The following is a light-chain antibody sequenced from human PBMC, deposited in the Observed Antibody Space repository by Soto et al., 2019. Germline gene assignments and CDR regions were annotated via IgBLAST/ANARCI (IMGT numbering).Light chain of an antibody. CDR2: DAS. CDR3: QHRLNWPWT. Sequence: EIVMTQSPATLSVSPGERATLSCRASQSVNSNLAWYRQKPGQAPRLLISDASTRATGVPARFSGSGSGTEFTLTISSLQSEDFAVYYCQHRLNWPWTFGQGTKVEIK. V-gene: IGKV3-15*01. CDR1: QSVNSN. J-gene: IGKJ1*01.